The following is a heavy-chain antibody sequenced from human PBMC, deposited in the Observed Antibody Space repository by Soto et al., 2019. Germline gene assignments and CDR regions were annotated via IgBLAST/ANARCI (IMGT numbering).Heavy chain of an antibody. J-gene: IGHJ6*02. CDR2: IVVGSGNT. V-gene: IGHV1-58*01. D-gene: IGHD3-22*01. CDR3: AAGVDSSGYYYVGAPYYYYGMDA. Sequence: ASVKVSCKASGFTFTSPAVQWVRQARGQRLEWIGWIVVGSGNTNYAQKFQERVTITRDMSTSTAYMELSSLRSEDTAVYYCAAGVDSSGYYYVGAPYYYYGMDAWGQGTTVTVSS. CDR1: GFTFTSPA.